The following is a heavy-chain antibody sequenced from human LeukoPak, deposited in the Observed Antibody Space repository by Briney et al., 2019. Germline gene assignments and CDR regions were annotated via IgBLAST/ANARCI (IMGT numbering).Heavy chain of an antibody. CDR1: GFILDDYA. D-gene: IGHD2-15*01. CDR2: IGWNNDSI. Sequence: GGSLRLSWAASGFILDDYAMHWVRQAPGKGLEGVSGIGWNNDSIGYADSVKGRFTISRDNAKNSLYLQMNSLRAEDTALYYCAKDIYCSGGSCYSGFDYWGQGTLVTVSS. J-gene: IGHJ4*02. V-gene: IGHV3-9*01. CDR3: AKDIYCSGGSCYSGFDY.